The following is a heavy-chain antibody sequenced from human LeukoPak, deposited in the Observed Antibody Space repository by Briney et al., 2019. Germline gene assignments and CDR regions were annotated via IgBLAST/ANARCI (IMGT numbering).Heavy chain of an antibody. CDR1: GGTFSSYA. CDR3: ATSSGSYGAFDI. V-gene: IGHV1-69*04. Sequence: SVKVSCKASGGTFSSYAISWVRQAPGQGLEWMGRIIPILGIANYAQKFQGSVTITADKSTSTAYMELSSLRSEDTAVYYCATSSGSYGAFDIWGQGTMVTVSS. CDR2: IIPILGIA. D-gene: IGHD1-26*01. J-gene: IGHJ3*02.